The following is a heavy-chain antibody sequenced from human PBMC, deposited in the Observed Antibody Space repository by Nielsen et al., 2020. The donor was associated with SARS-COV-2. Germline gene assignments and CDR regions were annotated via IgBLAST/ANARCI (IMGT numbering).Heavy chain of an antibody. D-gene: IGHD6-6*01. J-gene: IGHJ4*02. Sequence: GESLKISCAASGFTFSSHAMHWVRQAPGKGLEWLTIISADGSNDHYADSVKGRFTISRDNSKNTLYLQLHSLRPEDTAVYYCARETLDYTSSFVDNWGQGALVTVSP. CDR2: ISADGSND. CDR1: GFTFSSHA. V-gene: IGHV3-30*04. CDR3: ARETLDYTSSFVDN.